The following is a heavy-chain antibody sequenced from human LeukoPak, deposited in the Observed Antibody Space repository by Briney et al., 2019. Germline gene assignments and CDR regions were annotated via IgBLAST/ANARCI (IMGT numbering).Heavy chain of an antibody. CDR2: INHSGST. Sequence: SETLSLTCAVYGGSFSGYYWSWIRQPPGKGLEWIGEINHSGSTNYNPSLKSRVTISVDTSKNQFSLKLSSVTAADMAVYYCARGRAVAGPSRIKYYYYGMDVWGKGTTVTVSS. CDR1: GGSFSGYY. D-gene: IGHD6-19*01. V-gene: IGHV4-34*01. J-gene: IGHJ6*04. CDR3: ARGRAVAGPSRIKYYYYGMDV.